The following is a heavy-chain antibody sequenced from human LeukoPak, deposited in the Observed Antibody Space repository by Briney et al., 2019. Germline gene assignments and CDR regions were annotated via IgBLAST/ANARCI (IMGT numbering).Heavy chain of an antibody. CDR2: INRSGST. CDR1: GGSFSGYY. CDR3: ARPGFRRGYYDY. D-gene: IGHD3-22*01. J-gene: IGHJ4*02. V-gene: IGHV4-34*01. Sequence: SETLSLTCAVYGGSFSGYYWSWIRQPPGKGLEWIGEINRSGSTNYNPSLKSRVTISVDTSKNQFSLKLSSVTAADTAVYYCARPGFRRGYYDYWGQGTLVTVSS.